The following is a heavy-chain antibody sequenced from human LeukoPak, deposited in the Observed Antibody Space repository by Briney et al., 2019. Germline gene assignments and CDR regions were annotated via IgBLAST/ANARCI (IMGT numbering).Heavy chain of an antibody. CDR1: GGSISSYY. Sequence: PSESLSLTCTVSGGSISSYYWSCIRQPPGKGLEWIGYIHYSGSTSYNPSLKSRVTISVDTSKNQFYLKLSSVTAADTAVYYCARGKSTGAVAFDIWGHGTMVTVPS. V-gene: IGHV4-59*01. CDR2: IHYSGST. CDR3: ARGKSTGAVAFDI. D-gene: IGHD1-1*01. J-gene: IGHJ3*02.